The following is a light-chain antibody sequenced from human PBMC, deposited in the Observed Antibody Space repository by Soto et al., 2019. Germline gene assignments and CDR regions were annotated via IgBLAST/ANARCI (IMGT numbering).Light chain of an antibody. CDR1: QSISSNY. V-gene: IGKV3-11*01. CDR2: DAS. J-gene: IGKJ5*01. CDR3: QQRSNWPPIT. Sequence: EIVLTQSPGTLSLSPGERASLSCRASQSISSNYLAWFQQKPGQAPRLLIYDASNRATGIPARFSGSGSGTDFTLTIRSLEPEDFAVYYCQQRSNWPPITFGQGTQLEIK.